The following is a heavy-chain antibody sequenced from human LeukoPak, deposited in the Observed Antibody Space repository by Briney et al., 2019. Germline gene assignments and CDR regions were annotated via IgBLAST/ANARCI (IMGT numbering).Heavy chain of an antibody. D-gene: IGHD1-26*01. CDR2: ISGGGGNT. J-gene: IGHJ3*02. V-gene: IGHV3-23*01. Sequence: GGSLRLSCAASGFTFSNYAMTWVRPALGKGLERVSTISGGGGNTYYADSVKGRLTISRDNSKNTLDLQMNSLRAEDTALYYCARDWPSEWEQLPDYDAVDIWGQGTMVTVSS. CDR1: GFTFSNYA. CDR3: ARDWPSEWEQLPDYDAVDI.